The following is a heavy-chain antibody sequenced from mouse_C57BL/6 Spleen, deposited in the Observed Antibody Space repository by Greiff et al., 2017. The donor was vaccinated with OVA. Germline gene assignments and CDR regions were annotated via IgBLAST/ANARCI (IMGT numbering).Heavy chain of an antibody. J-gene: IGHJ4*01. CDR1: GYTFTDYE. V-gene: IGHV1-15*01. Sequence: QVQLQQSGAELVRPGASVTLSCKASGYTFTDYEMHWVKQTPVHGLEWIGAIDPETGGTAYNQKFKGKAILTADKSSSTAYMELRILTSEDSAVYYCTRDFLLDYWGQGTSVTVSS. CDR3: TRDFLLDY. CDR2: IDPETGGT.